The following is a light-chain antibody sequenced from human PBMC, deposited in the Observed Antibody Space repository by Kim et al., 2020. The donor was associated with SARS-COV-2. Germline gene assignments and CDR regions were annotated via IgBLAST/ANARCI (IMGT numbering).Light chain of an antibody. J-gene: IGKJ5*01. CDR3: QQYDGAYPT. CDR1: QDISHY. Sequence: DIQMTQSPSSLSASVGDRVTLTCRASQDISHYLAWYQQKPGKVPKLLIFDASTLLHGVPSSFSGSGSGTDFTLTINSLQPEDVATSYCQQYDGAYPTFGQGTQLDIK. CDR2: DAS. V-gene: IGKV1-27*01.